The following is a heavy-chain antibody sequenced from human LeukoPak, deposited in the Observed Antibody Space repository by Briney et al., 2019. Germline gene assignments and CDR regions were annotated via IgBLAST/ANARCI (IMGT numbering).Heavy chain of an antibody. CDR1: GGSFSGYY. D-gene: IGHD3-9*01. CDR3: ARLLRYFDRLPSHFDY. CDR2: INHSGST. J-gene: IGHJ4*02. V-gene: IGHV4-34*01. Sequence: SETLSLTCAVYGGSFSGYYWSWIRQPPGKGLEWIGEINHSGSTNYNPSLKRRVTISVDTSKNQFSLKLSSVTAADTAVYYCARLLRYFDRLPSHFDYWGQGTLVTVSS.